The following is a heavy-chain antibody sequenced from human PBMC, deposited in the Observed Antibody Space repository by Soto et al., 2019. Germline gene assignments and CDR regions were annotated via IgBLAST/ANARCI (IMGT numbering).Heavy chain of an antibody. Sequence: PSETLSLTCTVSGGSISSYYWSWIRQPPGKGLEWIGYIYYSGSTNYNPSLKSRVTISVDTSKNQFSLKLSSVTAADTAVYYCARVILTTGTWFDPWGQGTLGTVSS. V-gene: IGHV4-59*01. D-gene: IGHD4-17*01. CDR1: GGSISSYY. CDR2: IYYSGST. J-gene: IGHJ5*02. CDR3: ARVILTTGTWFDP.